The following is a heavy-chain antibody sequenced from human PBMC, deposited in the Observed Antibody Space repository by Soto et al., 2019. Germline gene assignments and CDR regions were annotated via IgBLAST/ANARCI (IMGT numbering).Heavy chain of an antibody. Sequence: PSETLSLTCAVYGGSFSGYYWSWIRQPPGKGLEWIGEINHSGSTNYNPSLKSRVTISVDTSKNQFSLKLSSVTAADTAVYYCARGPRNQGLDYWGQGTLVTVS. CDR1: GGSFSGYY. CDR2: INHSGST. J-gene: IGHJ4*02. V-gene: IGHV4-34*01. CDR3: ARGPRNQGLDY.